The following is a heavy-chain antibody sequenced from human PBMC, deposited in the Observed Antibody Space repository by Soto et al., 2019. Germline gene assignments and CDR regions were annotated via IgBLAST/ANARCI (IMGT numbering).Heavy chain of an antibody. CDR3: VRGGGGGLFEH. D-gene: IGHD2-21*01. Sequence: GGSLRLSCAASGFTFSSYSMNWVRQAPGKGLEWVSSISSSSSSYIYYADSVTGRFTISRDNTESSLFLQMNSLGVDDTAVYSCVRGGGGGLFEHWGQGVLVTVSS. V-gene: IGHV3-21*06. J-gene: IGHJ4*02. CDR1: GFTFSSYS. CDR2: ISSSSSSYI.